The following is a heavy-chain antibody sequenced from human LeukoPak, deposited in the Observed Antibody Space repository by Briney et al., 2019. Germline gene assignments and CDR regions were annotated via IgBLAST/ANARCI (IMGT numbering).Heavy chain of an antibody. CDR2: ISYDGSHK. CDR1: GITFRIYG. D-gene: IGHD4-17*01. Sequence: GGSLRLSCAASGITFRIYGMHWVRQAPGKGLEWVAVISYDGSHKYYADSVKGRFSISRDNSKNTLYLQMNSLRADDTAVYYCAKGARGDTVTSIVGLNWFDPWGQGTLVTVSS. J-gene: IGHJ5*02. V-gene: IGHV3-30*18. CDR3: AKGARGDTVTSIVGLNWFDP.